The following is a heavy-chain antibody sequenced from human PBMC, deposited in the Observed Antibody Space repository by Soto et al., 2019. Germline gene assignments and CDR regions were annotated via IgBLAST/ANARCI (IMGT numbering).Heavy chain of an antibody. CDR2: ISTFKGKT. CDR3: ARTIYSSGWYYFDF. J-gene: IGHJ4*02. D-gene: IGHD6-19*01. CDR1: GYTFTSYG. V-gene: IGHV1-18*01. Sequence: QFHLVQSGAEVKKPGASVKVSCKASGYTFTSYGISWLREAPGQGLQWLGWISTFKGKTKYAKMFQGRVTMTTETATSTVNMELRSLRSDDTAIYYCARTIYSSGWYYFDFWGQGTLVTVSS.